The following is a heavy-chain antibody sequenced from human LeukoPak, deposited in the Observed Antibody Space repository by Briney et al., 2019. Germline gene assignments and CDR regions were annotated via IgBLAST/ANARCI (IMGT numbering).Heavy chain of an antibody. CDR1: GVSISSYY. Sequence: SETLSLTCTVSGVSISSYYWSWIRQPAGKGLEGIRRIYTSGSTNYNASLKSRVSMSVDTSKNQFSLKLSSVTAADTAVFYCARENSGSYREFDYWGQGTLVTVSS. D-gene: IGHD1-26*01. CDR3: ARENSGSYREFDY. V-gene: IGHV4-4*07. J-gene: IGHJ4*02. CDR2: IYTSGST.